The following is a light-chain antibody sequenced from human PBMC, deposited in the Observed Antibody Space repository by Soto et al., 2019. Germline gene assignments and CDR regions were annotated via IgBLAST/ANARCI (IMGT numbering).Light chain of an antibody. CDR2: DVS. J-gene: IGKJ1*01. CDR3: QKYDSAPRT. Sequence: DIQMTQSPSSLSASVGDRVTITCRASQGISTYLAWYQQKPGKVPKVLIYDVSTLQSGVPSRFSGSGSGTDFTLTISSLQPEDVATYYCQKYDSAPRTFGQGTKVDIK. CDR1: QGISTY. V-gene: IGKV1-27*01.